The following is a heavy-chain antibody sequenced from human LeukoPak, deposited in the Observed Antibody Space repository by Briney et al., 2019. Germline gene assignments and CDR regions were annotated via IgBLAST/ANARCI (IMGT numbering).Heavy chain of an antibody. V-gene: IGHV1-2*02. J-gene: IGHJ1*01. CDR1: GYTCIDYY. CDR2: INPYSGGT. CDR3: ARAYGDNSIDHFQH. Sequence: RASVKVSCKASGYTCIDYYMHWVRQAPGQGLGWMGWINPYSGGTNYAQKFQGRVTMTGDTSISTTYMELSSLRSDDTAVYYCARAYGDNSIDHFQHWGQGTLVTVSS. D-gene: IGHD4-23*01.